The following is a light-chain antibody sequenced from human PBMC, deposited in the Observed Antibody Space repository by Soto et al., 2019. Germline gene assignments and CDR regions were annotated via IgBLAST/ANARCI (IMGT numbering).Light chain of an antibody. CDR1: TSDVGRYHL. V-gene: IGLV2-23*03. Sequence: QPVLAQPGSVAGSPGQSVTISCTGTTSDVGRYHLVSWYQQHPGKAPKLMIYEGTKRPSGVSNRFSGSKSGITASLTISGLQPEDEADYYCCSFAGTGTFGGYVFGTGTTVTVL. CDR3: CSFAGTGTFGGYV. J-gene: IGLJ1*01. CDR2: EGT.